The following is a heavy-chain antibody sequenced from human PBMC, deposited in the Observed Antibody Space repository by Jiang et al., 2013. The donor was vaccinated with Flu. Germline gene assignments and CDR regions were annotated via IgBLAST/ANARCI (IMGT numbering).Heavy chain of an antibody. CDR3: ARVQPYGDYANSDAFDI. V-gene: IGHV4-59*01. CDR2: IYYSGST. CDR1: GGSISSYY. Sequence: GPGLVKPSETLSLTCTVSGGSISSYYWSWIRQPPGKGLEWIGYIYYSGSTNYNPSLKSRVTISVDTSKNQFSLKLSSVTAADTAVYYCARVQPYGDYANSDAFDIWGQGTMVTVSS. J-gene: IGHJ3*02. D-gene: IGHD4-17*01.